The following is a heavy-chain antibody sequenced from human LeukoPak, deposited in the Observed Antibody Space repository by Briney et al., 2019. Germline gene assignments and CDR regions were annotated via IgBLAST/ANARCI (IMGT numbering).Heavy chain of an antibody. V-gene: IGHV4-34*01. J-gene: IGHJ4*02. CDR2: INHSGST. CDR1: GGSFSGYY. CDR3: ARHGFGSRLGYYDILKRPFDY. D-gene: IGHD3-9*01. Sequence: SETLSLTCAVYGGSFSGYYWSWIRQPPGKGLEWIGEINHSGSTNNNPSLKSRVTISVDTSKNQFSLKLSSVTAADTAVYYCARHGFGSRLGYYDILKRPFDYWGQGTLVTVSS.